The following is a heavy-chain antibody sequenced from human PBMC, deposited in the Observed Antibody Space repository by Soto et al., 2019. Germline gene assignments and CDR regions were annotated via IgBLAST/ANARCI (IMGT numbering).Heavy chain of an antibody. V-gene: IGHV5-51*01. CDR2: IYPGDSDT. Sequence: GESLKISCKGSGYSFTSYWIGWVRQMPGKGLEWMGLIYPGDSDTRYRPSFQGQVTISADKSLSTAYLQWSSLKASDSAMYYCAGSAGELGFDYGGQGPLVTVSS. CDR1: GYSFTSYW. CDR3: AGSAGELGFDY. D-gene: IGHD3-16*01. J-gene: IGHJ4*02.